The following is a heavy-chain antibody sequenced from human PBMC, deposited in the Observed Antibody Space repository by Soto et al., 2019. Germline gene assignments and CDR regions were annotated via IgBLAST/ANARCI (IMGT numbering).Heavy chain of an antibody. Sequence: GGSLRLSCVASGFTFSSYAMIWVRQVPGKGLEWVSTISDAAGSAYYVDSVKGRFTISRDNSKKTLYLQMNSLRAEDSAVYYCARPYGGKIGDAPDLWGPGTMVTVSS. V-gene: IGHV3-23*01. J-gene: IGHJ3*01. CDR3: ARPYGGKIGDAPDL. CDR2: ISDAAGSA. D-gene: IGHD4-17*01. CDR1: GFTFSSYA.